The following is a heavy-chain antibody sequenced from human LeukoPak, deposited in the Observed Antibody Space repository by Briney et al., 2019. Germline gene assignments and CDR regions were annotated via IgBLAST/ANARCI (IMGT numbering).Heavy chain of an antibody. V-gene: IGHV3-74*01. J-gene: IGHJ6*03. D-gene: IGHD2-2*01. CDR3: AKGPGLQFYYYYMDV. Sequence: GGSLRLSCAASGFTFSSYWIHWIRQAPGKGLVWVSHVDNDGSSTSYADSVKGRFTISRDNAKNTVYLQMNSLRAEDTAVYYCAKGPGLQFYYYYMDVWGKGTTVTASS. CDR1: GFTFSSYW. CDR2: VDNDGSST.